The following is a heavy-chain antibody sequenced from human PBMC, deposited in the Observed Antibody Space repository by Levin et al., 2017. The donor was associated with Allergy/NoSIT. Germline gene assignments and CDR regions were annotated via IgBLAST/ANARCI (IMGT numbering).Heavy chain of an antibody. CDR3: ARGVYGSGNYYGY. CDR1: GFTFSSYY. D-gene: IGHD3-10*01. CDR2: ISYDGNNK. V-gene: IGHV3-30*04. J-gene: IGHJ4*02. Sequence: GGSLRLSCAASGFTFSSYYMHWVRQAPGKGLEWVAIISYDGNNKYYAESVQGRFTISRDDSKNTLYLQMNSLRAEDTAVYFCARGVYGSGNYYGYWGQGTLVTVSS.